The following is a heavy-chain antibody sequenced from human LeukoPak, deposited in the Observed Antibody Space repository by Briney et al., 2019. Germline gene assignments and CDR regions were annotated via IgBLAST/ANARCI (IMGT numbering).Heavy chain of an antibody. J-gene: IGHJ5*02. CDR2: INHSGST. CDR1: GGSFSGYY. V-gene: IGHV4-34*01. Sequence: SETLSLTCAVYGGSFSGYYWSWIRQPPGKGLEWIGEINHSGSTNYNPSLKSRVTISVDTSKNQFSLKLSSVTAADTAVYYCARHPRIAAAANWFDPWGQGTLVTVSS. CDR3: ARHPRIAAAANWFDP. D-gene: IGHD6-13*01.